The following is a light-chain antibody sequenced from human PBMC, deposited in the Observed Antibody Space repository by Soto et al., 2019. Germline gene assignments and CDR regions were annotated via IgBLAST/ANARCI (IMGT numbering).Light chain of an antibody. CDR3: LQDYSTTWT. V-gene: IGKV1-6*01. J-gene: IGKJ1*01. CDR2: STS. Sequence: AIQMTQSPSSLSASVGDRVTITCRASQGIRNDLGWYQQKPGKAPKLLIYSTSSLQSGVPSRFSGSGSGTDFTLTISSLQPEDFATYYCLQDYSTTWTFGQGTKVDIK. CDR1: QGIRND.